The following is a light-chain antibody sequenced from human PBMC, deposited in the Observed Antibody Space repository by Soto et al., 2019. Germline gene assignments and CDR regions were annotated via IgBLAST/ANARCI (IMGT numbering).Light chain of an antibody. CDR3: QHYYTYPVT. Sequence: DIHMTQSPSSLSASIGDRVTITCRASQDISHHLAWFQQKPGRAPRSLISAASTLQTGVPQRFSGSGSGTDFTLTISSLQPEDFGTYYCQHYYTYPVTFGQGTRVEIK. V-gene: IGKV1-16*01. J-gene: IGKJ5*01. CDR2: AAS. CDR1: QDISHH.